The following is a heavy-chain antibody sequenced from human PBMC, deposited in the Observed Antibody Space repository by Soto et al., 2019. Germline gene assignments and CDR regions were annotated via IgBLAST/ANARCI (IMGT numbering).Heavy chain of an antibody. CDR2: INAGNGNT. Sequence: QVQLVQSGAEVKKPGASVKVSCKASGYTFTSYAIHWVCQAPGQSLEWMGWINAGNGNTKYSQKLQGRVTITRDISASTAYMELSSLRSEDTAVYYCARDETDWGQGTLVTVSS. CDR1: GYTFTSYA. J-gene: IGHJ4*02. V-gene: IGHV1-3*01. D-gene: IGHD2-21*02. CDR3: ARDETD.